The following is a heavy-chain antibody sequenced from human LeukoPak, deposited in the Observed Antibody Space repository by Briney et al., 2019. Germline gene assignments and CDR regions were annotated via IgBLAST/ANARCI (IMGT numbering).Heavy chain of an antibody. D-gene: IGHD2-21*01. V-gene: IGHV3-23*01. Sequence: GGSLRLSCVGSGLTFRSYAISWVRQATEKGREFVSGIYENGGTTYYADSVKGRFSISRDNSKNTLYLQMDSLRGEDTAVYYCAKDFRIGYSAHFDYWGQGALVTVSS. J-gene: IGHJ4*02. CDR3: AKDFRIGYSAHFDY. CDR2: IYENGGTT. CDR1: GLTFRSYA.